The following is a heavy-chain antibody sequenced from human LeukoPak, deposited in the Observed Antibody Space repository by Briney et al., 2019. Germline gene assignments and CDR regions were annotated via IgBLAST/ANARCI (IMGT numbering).Heavy chain of an antibody. CDR2: INHTGST. CDR1: GYSISSGYY. Sequence: SETLSLTCAVSGYSISSGYYWGWIRQPPGKGLECIGNINHTGSTYYNPSLRSRVTISVDTSKNQFSLTLSSVTAADTAVYYCARDRGYGGNDWDYWGQGTLVTVSS. CDR3: ARDRGYGGNDWDY. J-gene: IGHJ4*02. D-gene: IGHD4-23*01. V-gene: IGHV4-38-2*01.